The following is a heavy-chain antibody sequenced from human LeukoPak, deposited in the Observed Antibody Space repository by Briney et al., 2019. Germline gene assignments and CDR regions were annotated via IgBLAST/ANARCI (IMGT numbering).Heavy chain of an antibody. CDR1: GFTFSRYN. CDR3: ARDLGNGDYFDY. CDR2: ISSSGSTI. V-gene: IGHV3-48*01. Sequence: QTGGSLRLSCAASGFTFSRYNMNWVRQAPGKGLEWVSYISSSGSTIIYADSVKGRFTISRDNAKNSLYLQMNSLTAEDTAVYYCARDLGNGDYFDYWGQGTLVTVSS. J-gene: IGHJ4*02. D-gene: IGHD2-8*01.